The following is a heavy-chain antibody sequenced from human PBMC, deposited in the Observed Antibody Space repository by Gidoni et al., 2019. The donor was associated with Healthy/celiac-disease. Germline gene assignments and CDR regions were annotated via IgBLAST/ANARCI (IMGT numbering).Heavy chain of an antibody. Sequence: EVQLVESGGGLVKPGGSLRLSCAASGFTFSSYSMNWVRQAPGKGLEWVSSISSSSSYIYYADSVKGRFTISRDNAKNSLYLQMNSLRAEDTAVYYCAREIYYYDSSGSFDYWGQGTLVTVSS. V-gene: IGHV3-21*01. CDR1: GFTFSSYS. D-gene: IGHD3-22*01. J-gene: IGHJ4*02. CDR3: AREIYYYDSSGSFDY. CDR2: ISSSSSYI.